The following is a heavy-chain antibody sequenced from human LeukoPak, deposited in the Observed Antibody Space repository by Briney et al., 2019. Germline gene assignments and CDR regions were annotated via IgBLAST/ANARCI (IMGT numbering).Heavy chain of an antibody. Sequence: GESLKISCKGSEYTFTNYWIGWVRQTSDKGLELVAFIYPRDSDTRYNPSFQGQVTISADNSTNTAYLQWSSLPALDTAMYYCARSTSAYYSADYWGQGTLVTVSS. CDR3: ARSTSAYYSADY. CDR2: IYPRDSDT. D-gene: IGHD3-22*01. V-gene: IGHV5-51*01. J-gene: IGHJ4*02. CDR1: EYTFTNYW.